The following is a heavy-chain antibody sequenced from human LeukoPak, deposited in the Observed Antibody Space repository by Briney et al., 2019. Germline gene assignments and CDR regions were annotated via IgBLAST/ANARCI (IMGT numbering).Heavy chain of an antibody. V-gene: IGHV1-46*01. CDR1: GYTFTSYY. CDR2: INPSGGST. CDR3: ARDPGLYYYGSGSSPPGYYYYYYMDV. Sequence: ASVKVSCKASGYTFTSYYMHWVRQAPGQGLEWMGIINPSGGSTSYAQKFQGRVTMTRDMSTSTVYMELSSLRSEDTAVYYCARDPGLYYYGSGSSPPGYYYYYYMDVWGKGPTVTVSS. D-gene: IGHD3-10*01. J-gene: IGHJ6*03.